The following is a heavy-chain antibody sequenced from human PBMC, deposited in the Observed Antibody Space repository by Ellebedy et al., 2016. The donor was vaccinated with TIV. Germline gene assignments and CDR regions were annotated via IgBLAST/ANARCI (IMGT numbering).Heavy chain of an antibody. V-gene: IGHV1-2*02. CDR1: GYTFTGYY. D-gene: IGHD5-18*01. J-gene: IGHJ6*02. CDR3: ARGDTAMVPHYYYGMDV. CDR2: INPNSGGT. Sequence: ASVKVSXXASGYTFTGYYMHWVRQAPRQGLEWMGWINPNSGGTNYAQKFQGRVTMTRDTSISTAYMELSRLRSDDTAVYYCARGDTAMVPHYYYGMDVWGQGTTVTVSS.